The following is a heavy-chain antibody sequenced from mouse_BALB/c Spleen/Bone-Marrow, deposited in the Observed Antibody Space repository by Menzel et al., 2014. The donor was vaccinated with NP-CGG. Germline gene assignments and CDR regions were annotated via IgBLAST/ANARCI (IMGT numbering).Heavy chain of an antibody. D-gene: IGHD2-4*01. CDR1: GYTFTDYW. CDR3: ARKYDYYYAMDY. CDR2: IDTSDSYT. V-gene: IGHV1-69*01. J-gene: IGHJ4*01. Sequence: QVQLQQPGAELVMPGASVKMSCKASGYTFTDYWMHWVKQRPGQGLEWIGAIDTSDSYTSYNQKFKGKATLTVDESSSTAYMQLSGLTSEDSAVYYCARKYDYYYAMDYWGQGTSVTVSS.